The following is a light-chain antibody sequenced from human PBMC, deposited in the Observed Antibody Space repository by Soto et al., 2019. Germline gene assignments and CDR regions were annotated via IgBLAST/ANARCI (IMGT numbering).Light chain of an antibody. V-gene: IGKV3-15*01. CDR1: RNINSK. Sequence: EIVMTQSPAPLSVSPGERATLSCRASRNINSKLAWYQHKPGQAPRLLISGASTRATGIPARFSASGPGTEFTLTISSLQAEDCAVYYGQDYYDYHPLIFGGGTKVE. CDR2: GAS. J-gene: IGKJ4*01. CDR3: QDYYDYHPLI.